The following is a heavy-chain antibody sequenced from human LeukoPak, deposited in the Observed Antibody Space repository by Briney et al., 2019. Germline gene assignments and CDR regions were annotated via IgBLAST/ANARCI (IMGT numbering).Heavy chain of an antibody. Sequence: SETLSLTCTVSGGSISSYYWSWIRQPPGKGLEWIGYIYYSGSTNYNPSLKSRVTISVDTSKNQFSLKLSSVTAADTAVYYCARGDDCSGGTCYGTVYWGQGTLVTVSS. CDR1: GGSISSYY. D-gene: IGHD2-15*01. J-gene: IGHJ4*02. CDR3: ARGDDCSGGTCYGTVY. V-gene: IGHV4-59*08. CDR2: IYYSGST.